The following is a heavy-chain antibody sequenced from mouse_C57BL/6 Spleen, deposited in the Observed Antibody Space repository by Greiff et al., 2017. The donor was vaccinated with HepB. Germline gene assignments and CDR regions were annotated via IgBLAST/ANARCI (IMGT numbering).Heavy chain of an antibody. Sequence: VQLQQSGAELVRPGASVKLSCKASGYTFTDYYINWVKQRPGQGLEWIARIYPGSGNTYYNEKFKGKATLTAEKSSSTAYMQLSSLTSEDSAVYFCARGTRIDYWGQGTTLTVSS. V-gene: IGHV1-76*01. D-gene: IGHD3-3*01. J-gene: IGHJ2*01. CDR3: ARGTRIDY. CDR2: IYPGSGNT. CDR1: GYTFTDYY.